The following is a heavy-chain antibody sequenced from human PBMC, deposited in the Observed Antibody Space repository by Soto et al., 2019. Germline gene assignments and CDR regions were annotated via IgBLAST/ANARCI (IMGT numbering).Heavy chain of an antibody. Sequence: SVKVSCKASGGTFSSYAISWVRQAPGQGLEWMGGIIPIFGTANYAQKFQGRVTITADKSTSTAYMELSSLRSEDTAVYYCASPGMIVVVTAGAFDIWGQGTMVTVSS. J-gene: IGHJ3*02. V-gene: IGHV1-69*06. CDR2: IIPIFGTA. CDR3: ASPGMIVVVTAGAFDI. CDR1: GGTFSSYA. D-gene: IGHD2-21*02.